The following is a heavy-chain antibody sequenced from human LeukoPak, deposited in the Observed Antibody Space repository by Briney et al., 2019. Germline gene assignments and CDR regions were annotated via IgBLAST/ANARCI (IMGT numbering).Heavy chain of an antibody. Sequence: SETLSLTCSVSGVSISGSSHYWGWIRHPPGRGLEWIGSIYYTGDTEYNPSLKSRVTLSVDTSKNQLSLKLNSVTATDTALYYCARHYSVIAMVPAAPDPPFDYWGQGTRVTVSS. V-gene: IGHV4-39*01. D-gene: IGHD2-21*01. CDR3: ARHYSVIAMVPAAPDPPFDY. CDR1: GVSISGSSHY. J-gene: IGHJ4*02. CDR2: IYYTGDT.